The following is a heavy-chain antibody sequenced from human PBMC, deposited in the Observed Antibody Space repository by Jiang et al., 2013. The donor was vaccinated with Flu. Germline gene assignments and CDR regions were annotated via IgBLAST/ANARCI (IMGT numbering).Heavy chain of an antibody. CDR3: AGAPGMDGYFDF. D-gene: IGHD2-8*01. V-gene: IGHV4-4*07. CDR2: IYTNGRF. CDR1: GGSITSYQ. Sequence: GPGLVKPSETLSLTCAVSGGSITSYQWSWIRQSAGKGLEWIGSIYTNGRFNYNPSLKSRVTMSVDTSKNQFSLRLSSVTAADTAVYSCAGAPGMDGYFDFWGQGTLVTVSS. J-gene: IGHJ4*02.